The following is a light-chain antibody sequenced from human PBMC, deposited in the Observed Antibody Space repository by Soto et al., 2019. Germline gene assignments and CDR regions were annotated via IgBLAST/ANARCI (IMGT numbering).Light chain of an antibody. CDR2: EGI. CDR3: CSYAGSSTYV. V-gene: IGLV2-23*01. J-gene: IGLJ1*01. CDR1: ISDVGSYNL. Sequence: QSALTQPASVYGSPAQSITISCTGTISDVGSYNLVSWYQQHPGKAPKLIIYEGIKRPSGVSNRFSGSQSGNTASLTISGLQAEDEADYFCCSYAGSSTYVFGTGTKLTVL.